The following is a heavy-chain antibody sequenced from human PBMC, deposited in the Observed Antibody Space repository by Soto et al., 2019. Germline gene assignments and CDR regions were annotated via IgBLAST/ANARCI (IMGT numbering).Heavy chain of an antibody. D-gene: IGHD1-26*01. CDR3: ARHHVRGRTIVGAAEY. V-gene: IGHV4-34*01. CDR2: INYSGNT. J-gene: IGHJ4*02. CDR1: GGSSSGYY. Sequence: SETLSLTCAVYGGSSSGYYWSWIRQPPGKGLEWIGEINYSGNTNYNPSLKSRVSISVDTSKNQLFLNMSSVTAADTAMYYCARHHVRGRTIVGAAEYWGQGTLVTVSS.